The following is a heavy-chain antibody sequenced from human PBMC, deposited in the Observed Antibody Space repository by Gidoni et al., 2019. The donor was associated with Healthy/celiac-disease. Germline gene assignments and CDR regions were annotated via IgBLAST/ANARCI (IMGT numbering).Heavy chain of an antibody. CDR1: GGSFRGYY. J-gene: IGHJ4*02. CDR3: ARSITMVRGAADY. Sequence: QVQLQQWGAGLLKPSETLSLTCAVYGGSFRGYYWSWIRQPPGKGLEWIGEINHSGSTNYNPSLKSRVTISVDTSKNQFSLKLSSVTAADTAVYYCARSITMVRGAADYWGQGTLVTVSS. CDR2: INHSGST. V-gene: IGHV4-34*01. D-gene: IGHD3-10*01.